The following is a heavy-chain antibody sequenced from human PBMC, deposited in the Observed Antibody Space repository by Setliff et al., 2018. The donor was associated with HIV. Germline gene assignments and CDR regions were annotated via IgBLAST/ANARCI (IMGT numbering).Heavy chain of an antibody. CDR2: IDPEDGDA. J-gene: IGHJ4*02. CDR1: GYTFTDFN. V-gene: IGHV1-69-2*01. Sequence: ASVKVSCKASGYTFTDFNIHWVRQAPGRSLAWVGRIDPEDGDAVYAENLRGRVAMTADTSADTAYLELSLLTSQDTAIYFCATVTGARCFDNWGQGSLVTVSS. CDR3: ATVTGARCFDN.